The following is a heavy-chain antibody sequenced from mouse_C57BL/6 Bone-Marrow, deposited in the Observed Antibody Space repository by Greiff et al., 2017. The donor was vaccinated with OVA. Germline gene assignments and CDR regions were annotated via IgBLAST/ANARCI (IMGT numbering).Heavy chain of an antibody. CDR3: ARDGSPRYAMDY. CDR1: GFTFSSYA. Sequence: EVKLMESGGGLVKPGGSLKLSCAASGFTFSSYALSWVRQTPEKRLEWVATISDGGSYTYYPDNVKGRFTISRDNAKNNPYLQMSHLQSEDTAMYYCARDGSPRYAMDYWGQGTSVTVSS. J-gene: IGHJ4*01. V-gene: IGHV5-4*01. D-gene: IGHD2-2*01. CDR2: ISDGGSYT.